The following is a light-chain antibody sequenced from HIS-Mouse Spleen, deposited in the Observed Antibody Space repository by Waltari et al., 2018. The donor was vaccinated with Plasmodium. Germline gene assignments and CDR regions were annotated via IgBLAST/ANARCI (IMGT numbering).Light chain of an antibody. J-gene: IGLJ3*02. CDR3: CSYAGSSTFV. CDR1: SSYVGSFNL. Sequence: QSALTQPASVSGSPGQSITISCPCTSSYVGSFNLVSWYQQHPGKAPKLMIYEGSKRPSGVSNRFSGSKSGNTASLTISGLQAEDEADYYCCSYAGSSTFVFGGGTKLTVL. CDR2: EGS. V-gene: IGLV2-23*03.